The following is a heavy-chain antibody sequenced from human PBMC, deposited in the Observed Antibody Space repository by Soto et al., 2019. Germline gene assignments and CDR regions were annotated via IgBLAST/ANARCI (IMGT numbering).Heavy chain of an antibody. V-gene: IGHV5-10-1*01. CDR2: IDPSDSYT. Sequence: PGEALKISCKGSGYSFTSYWISWVRQMPGKGLEWMGRIDPSDSYTNYSPSFQGHVTISADKSISTAYLQWSSLKASDPAMYYCARHVEYNWNDDYYYYSMDVWGQGTTVTVAS. D-gene: IGHD1-1*01. CDR1: GYSFTSYW. J-gene: IGHJ6*02. CDR3: ARHVEYNWNDDYYYYSMDV.